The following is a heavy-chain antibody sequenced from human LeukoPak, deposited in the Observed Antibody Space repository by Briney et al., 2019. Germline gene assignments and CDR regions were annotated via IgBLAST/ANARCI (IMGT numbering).Heavy chain of an antibody. CDR3: ARVAHRNAFDI. CDR2: IYHSGST. CDR1: GGSISSGGYS. D-gene: IGHD1-14*01. Sequence: SQTLSLTYAVSGGSISSGGYSWSWIRQPPGKGLEWIGYIYHSGSTYYNPSLKSRVTISVDRSKNQFSLKLSSVTAADTAVYYCARVAHRNAFDIWGQGTMVTVSS. V-gene: IGHV4-30-2*01. J-gene: IGHJ3*02.